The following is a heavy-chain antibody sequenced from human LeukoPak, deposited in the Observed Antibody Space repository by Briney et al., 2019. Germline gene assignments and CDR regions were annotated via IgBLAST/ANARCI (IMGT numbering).Heavy chain of an antibody. J-gene: IGHJ4*02. CDR1: GGSFSGYY. CDR2: INHSGST. V-gene: IGHV4-34*09. D-gene: IGHD3-22*01. Sequence: SETLSLTCAVYGGSFSGYYWSWIRQPPGKGLEWIGEINHSGSTYYNPSLKSRVTISVDTSKNQFSLKLSSVTAADTAVYYCARVLIIQPYDSSGYRAYFDYWGQGTLVTVSS. CDR3: ARVLIIQPYDSSGYRAYFDY.